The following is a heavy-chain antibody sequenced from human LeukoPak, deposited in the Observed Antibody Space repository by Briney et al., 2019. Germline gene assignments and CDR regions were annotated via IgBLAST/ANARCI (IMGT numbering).Heavy chain of an antibody. J-gene: IGHJ1*01. CDR3: AKDFSSSWQDKYFQH. CDR2: ISGGAGST. D-gene: IGHD6-13*01. V-gene: IGHV3-23*01. CDR1: GFTFDDYA. Sequence: GRSLRLSCAASGFTFDDYAMHWVRQAPGKGLEWVSSISGGAGSTYYADSVKGRFSISRDNSKNTLYLQMNSLRAEDTAIYYCAKDFSSSWQDKYFQHWGQGTLVTVSS.